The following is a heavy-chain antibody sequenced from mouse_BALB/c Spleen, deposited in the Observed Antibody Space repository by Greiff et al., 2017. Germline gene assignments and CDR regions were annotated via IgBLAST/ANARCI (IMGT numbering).Heavy chain of an antibody. CDR3: TRWGRTLFAY. CDR1: GYTFTSYY. Sequence: VKLMESGAELVKPGASVKLSCKASGYTFTSYYMYWVKQRPGQGLEWIGEINPSNGGTNFNEKFKSKATLTVDKSSSTAYMQLSSLTSEDSAVYYCTRWGRTLFAYWGQGTLVTVSA. J-gene: IGHJ3*01. CDR2: INPSNGGT. V-gene: IGHV1S81*02.